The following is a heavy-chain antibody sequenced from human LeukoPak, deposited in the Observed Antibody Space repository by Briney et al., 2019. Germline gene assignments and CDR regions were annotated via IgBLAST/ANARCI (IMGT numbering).Heavy chain of an antibody. J-gene: IGHJ1*01. D-gene: IGHD6-13*01. V-gene: IGHV3-74*01. CDR3: ARDGAAAGTTFQH. Sequence: GGSLRLSCAASGFTFDDYAMHWVRQAPGKGLVWVSRINSDGSSTSYTDSVKGRFTISRDNAKNTLCLQMNSLRAEDTAVYYCARDGAAAGTTFQHWGQGTLVTVSS. CDR1: GFTFDDYA. CDR2: INSDGSST.